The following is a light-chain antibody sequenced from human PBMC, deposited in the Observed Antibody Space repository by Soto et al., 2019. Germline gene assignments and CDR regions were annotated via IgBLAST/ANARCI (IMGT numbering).Light chain of an antibody. J-gene: IGKJ1*01. V-gene: IGKV1-6*01. CDR2: GAS. CDR3: LQDFSYPRT. Sequence: AVQLTQSPSSLSASVGDRVTITCRASQGIRTDLGWYQQSPGKAPKVLIVGASTLQSGVPSRFSGSGSGTDFPLTISSLQPEDSATYYCLQDFSYPRTFGQGTKVEIK. CDR1: QGIRTD.